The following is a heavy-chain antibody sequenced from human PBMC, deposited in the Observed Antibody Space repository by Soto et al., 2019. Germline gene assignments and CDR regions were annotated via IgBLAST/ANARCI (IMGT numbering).Heavy chain of an antibody. CDR2: INHSGST. D-gene: IGHD3-10*01. CDR3: ARLRYGSGSYDGRWFDP. V-gene: IGHV4-34*01. J-gene: IGHJ5*02. Sequence: SETLSLTCAVYGGSFSGYYWSWIRQPPGKGLEWIGEINHSGSTNYNPSLRSRVTISVDTSKNQFSLKLSSVTAADTAVYYCARLRYGSGSYDGRWFDPWGQGTLVTVSS. CDR1: GGSFSGYY.